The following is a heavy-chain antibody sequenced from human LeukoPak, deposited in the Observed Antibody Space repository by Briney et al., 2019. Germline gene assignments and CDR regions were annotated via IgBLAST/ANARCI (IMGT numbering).Heavy chain of an antibody. CDR2: IWYDGSNK. CDR1: GFTFSSYG. Sequence: GRSLRLSCAASGFTFSSYGMHWVRQAPGKGLEWVAVIWYDGSNKYYADSVKGRFTISRDNSKNTLYLQMNSLRAEDTAVYYCARRPACSTSCFTFDYWGQGTLVTVSS. V-gene: IGHV3-33*01. CDR3: ARRPACSTSCFTFDY. D-gene: IGHD2-2*01. J-gene: IGHJ4*02.